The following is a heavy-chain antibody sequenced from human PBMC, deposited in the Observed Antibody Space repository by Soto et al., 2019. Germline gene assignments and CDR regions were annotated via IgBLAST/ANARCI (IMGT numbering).Heavy chain of an antibody. D-gene: IGHD6-13*01. CDR3: ARPFIASVCFFGMFSPIPEDYYYYGMDV. J-gene: IGHJ6*02. V-gene: IGHV4-34*01. Sequence: PSETLSLTCAVYGGSFSGYYWSWIRQPPGKGLEWIGEINHSGSTNYNPSLKSRVTISVDTSKNQFSLKLSSVTAADTAVYYCARPFIASVCFFGMFSPIPEDYYYYGMDVWGQGTTVTVSS. CDR2: INHSGST. CDR1: GGSFSGYY.